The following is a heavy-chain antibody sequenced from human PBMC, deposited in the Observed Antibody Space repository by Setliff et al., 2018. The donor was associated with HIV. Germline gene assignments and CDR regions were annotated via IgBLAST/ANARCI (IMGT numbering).Heavy chain of an antibody. J-gene: IGHJ5*02. D-gene: IGHD3-10*01. CDR3: ASGSGIDWFDP. CDR1: GYSFPNYW. CDR2: IYPDDSDT. V-gene: IGHV5-51*01. Sequence: GESLKISCKGSGYSFPNYWIGWVRQMPGKGLEWMGIIYPDDSDTRYSPSFQGQVTISADKSISTAYLQWTSLKASDSAMYYCASGSGIDWFDPWGQGTLVTVS.